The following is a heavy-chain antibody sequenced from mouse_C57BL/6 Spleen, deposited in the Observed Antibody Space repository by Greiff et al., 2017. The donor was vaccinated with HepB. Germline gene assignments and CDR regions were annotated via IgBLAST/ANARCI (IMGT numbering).Heavy chain of an antibody. CDR3: ARWGTVVADY. CDR2: IDPSDSYT. J-gene: IGHJ2*01. D-gene: IGHD1-1*01. V-gene: IGHV1-69*01. CDR1: GYTFTSYW. Sequence: VQLQQPGAELVMPGASVKLSCKPSGYTFTSYWMHWVKQRPGQGLEWIGEIDPSDSYTNYNQKFKGKSTLTVDKSSSTAYMQLSSLTSEDSAVYYCARWGTVVADYWGQGTTLTVSS.